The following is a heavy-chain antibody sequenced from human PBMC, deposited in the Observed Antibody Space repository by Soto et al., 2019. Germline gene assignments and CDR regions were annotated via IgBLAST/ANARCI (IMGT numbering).Heavy chain of an antibody. CDR2: IIPVLATT. CDR3: ARNWGYSLKNWLDP. D-gene: IGHD7-27*01. V-gene: IGHV1-69*13. J-gene: IGHJ5*02. Sequence: SVKVSCKASAGTFPHYALSWVRQAPGQGLEWIGGIIPVLATTTYAQKFQGRVSIIADESTNTVYMELSSLRSEDTAVYYCARNWGYSLKNWLDPWGQGTLVTVSS. CDR1: AGTFPHYA.